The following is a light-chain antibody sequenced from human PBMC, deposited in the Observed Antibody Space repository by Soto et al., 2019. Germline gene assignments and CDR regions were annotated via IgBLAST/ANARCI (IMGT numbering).Light chain of an antibody. V-gene: IGKV3-15*01. CDR1: QSVSSN. J-gene: IGKJ4*01. Sequence: EIVMTQSPPTLSVSPGETATLSCRASQSVSSNLAWYQQKPGQAPSLLIYGASTRATDIPPRFSGSGSGTEFTLTITSLQSEDFAVYYCQQYKNWPPLTFGGGTKVDIK. CDR2: GAS. CDR3: QQYKNWPPLT.